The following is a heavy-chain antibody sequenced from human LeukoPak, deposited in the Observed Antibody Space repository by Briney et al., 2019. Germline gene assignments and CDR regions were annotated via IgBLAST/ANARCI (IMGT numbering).Heavy chain of an antibody. CDR2: ISAYNGNT. Sequence: ASVKVSCKASGYTFTSYGISWVRQAPGQGLEWMGWISAYNGNTNYAQKLQGRVTMTTDTSTSTAYMELRSLGSDDTAVYYCARVEDDYGDSSYDYWGQGTLVTVSS. CDR3: ARVEDDYGDSSYDY. CDR1: GYTFTSYG. J-gene: IGHJ4*02. V-gene: IGHV1-18*01. D-gene: IGHD4-17*01.